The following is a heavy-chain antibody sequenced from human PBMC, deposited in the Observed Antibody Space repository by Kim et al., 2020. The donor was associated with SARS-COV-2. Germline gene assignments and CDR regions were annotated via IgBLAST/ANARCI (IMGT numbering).Heavy chain of an antibody. J-gene: IGHJ4*02. V-gene: IGHV3-64D*06. CDR1: GFTFNTHT. CDR3: VKDLSGTYSFHS. CDR2: IGGSGGAT. Sequence: GGSLRLSCSASGFTFNTHTMHWVRQAPEKGLEYVSSIGGSGGATYYADSVKGRFSISRDNSKNTLDLQMTSLRVEDTAVYYCVKDLSGTYSFHSWGQGILVTVSS. D-gene: IGHD1-26*01.